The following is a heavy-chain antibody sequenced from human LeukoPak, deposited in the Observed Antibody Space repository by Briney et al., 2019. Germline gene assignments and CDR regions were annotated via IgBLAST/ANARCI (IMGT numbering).Heavy chain of an antibody. Sequence: PGGSLRLSCAASGFTFITYAMSWVRQAPGKGLEWVSAISGSGSSTYYADSVRGRFTISRDNAKNSLYLQMNSLRAEDTAVYYCARVSSSSWWALDYWGQGTLVTVSS. D-gene: IGHD6-13*01. J-gene: IGHJ4*02. CDR2: ISGSGSST. CDR3: ARVSSSSWWALDY. CDR1: GFTFITYA. V-gene: IGHV3-23*01.